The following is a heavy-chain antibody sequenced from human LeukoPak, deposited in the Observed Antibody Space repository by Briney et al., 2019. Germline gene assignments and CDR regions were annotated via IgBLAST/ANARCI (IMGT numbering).Heavy chain of an antibody. D-gene: IGHD2-2*01. CDR2: ISYDGSNK. CDR1: GFTFSSYA. CDR3: ANGRGYCSSTSCYPYFDY. Sequence: GGSLRLSCAASGFTFSSYAMHWVRQAPGKGLEWVAVISYDGSNKYYADSVKGRFTISRDNSKNTLYLQMNSLRAEDTAVYYCANGRGYCSSTSCYPYFDYWGQGTLVTVSS. V-gene: IGHV3-30-3*01. J-gene: IGHJ4*02.